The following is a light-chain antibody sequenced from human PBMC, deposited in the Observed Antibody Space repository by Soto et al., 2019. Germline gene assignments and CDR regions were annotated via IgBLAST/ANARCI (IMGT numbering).Light chain of an antibody. CDR1: QSLGTN. CDR2: GAS. Sequence: EIVMWQSPATLSVSPGERATLSCRASQSLGTNLAWFQQKPGQAPRLLIHGASTRATGTPARFSGSGSGTEFTLTISSLQSEDFAVYYCQQYNMWPRTFGQGTKVDIK. CDR3: QQYNMWPRT. J-gene: IGKJ1*01. V-gene: IGKV3-15*01.